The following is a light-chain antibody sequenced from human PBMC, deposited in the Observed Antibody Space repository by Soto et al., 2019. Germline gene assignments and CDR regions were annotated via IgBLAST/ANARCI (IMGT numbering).Light chain of an antibody. CDR2: GAS. Sequence: EIVMTQSPATLSVSPGERATLSCRASQSVSSNLAWYQQKPGRAPRLLIYGASTRATGIPAWFSGSGSGTEFTLTISSLQSEDFAVYYCQQYNKWPPYTFGQGTKMEIK. CDR3: QQYNKWPPYT. J-gene: IGKJ2*01. V-gene: IGKV3-15*01. CDR1: QSVSSN.